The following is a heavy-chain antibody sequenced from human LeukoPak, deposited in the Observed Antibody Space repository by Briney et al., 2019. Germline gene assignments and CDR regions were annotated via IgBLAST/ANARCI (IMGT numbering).Heavy chain of an antibody. J-gene: IGHJ4*02. CDR2: ISGSGGST. V-gene: IGHV3-23*01. Sequence: GGTLRLSCAASGFTFSSYAMSWVRQAPGKGLEWVSAISGSGGSTYYADSVKDRFTISRDNSKNTLYLQMNSLRAEDTAVYYCAKASAMIVVVSKHFDYWGQGTLVTVSS. CDR1: GFTFSSYA. CDR3: AKASAMIVVVSKHFDY. D-gene: IGHD3-22*01.